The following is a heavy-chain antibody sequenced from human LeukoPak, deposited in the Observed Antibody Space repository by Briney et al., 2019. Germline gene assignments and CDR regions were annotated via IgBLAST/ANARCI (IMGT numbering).Heavy chain of an antibody. CDR1: GFTFSAYW. CDR2: IKNDGSST. J-gene: IGHJ4*02. D-gene: IGHD5-12*01. V-gene: IGHV3-74*01. Sequence: GGSLRLSCAASGFTFSAYWMHWLRQTPGKGLVWVSRIKNDGSSTGYADCVKGRFTISRDNAKNTLYLQMNSLGAEDTAIYYCAKEGAGYGYDYWGQGTLVTVSS. CDR3: AKEGAGYGYDY.